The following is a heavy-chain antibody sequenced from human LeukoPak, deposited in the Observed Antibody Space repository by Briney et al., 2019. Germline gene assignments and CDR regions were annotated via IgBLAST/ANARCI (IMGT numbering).Heavy chain of an antibody. D-gene: IGHD6-13*01. V-gene: IGHV3-7*01. CDR1: GFTFTDYW. J-gene: IGHJ4*01. CDR3: ARDGTAAGLYFDL. Sequence: GGPLRPSCAVSGFTFTDYWMNWVRQAPGKGLEWVASIRQDGSEKTYVDSVKGRFTISRDNTKNSLSLQVNSLRVEDTAVYYCARDGTAAGLYFDLWGQGTLVTVSS. CDR2: IRQDGSEK.